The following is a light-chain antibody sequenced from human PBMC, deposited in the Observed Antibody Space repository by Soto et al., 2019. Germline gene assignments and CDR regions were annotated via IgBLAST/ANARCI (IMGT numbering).Light chain of an antibody. Sequence: SYELTQPPSVSVAPGKTARITCGGNNIGSKSVHWYQQKPGQAPVLVIYYDSDRPSGIPERFSGSNSGNTATLTISRVEAGDEADDYCQVWDRSSEHVVFGGGTKRTVL. CDR1: NIGSKS. V-gene: IGLV3-21*04. CDR2: YDS. CDR3: QVWDRSSEHVV. J-gene: IGLJ2*01.